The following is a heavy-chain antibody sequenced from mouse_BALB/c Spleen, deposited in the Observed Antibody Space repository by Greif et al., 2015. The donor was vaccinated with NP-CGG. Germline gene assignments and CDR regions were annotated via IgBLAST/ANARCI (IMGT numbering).Heavy chain of an antibody. CDR1: GYTFTSYW. V-gene: IGHV1-69*02. J-gene: IGHJ2*01. CDR2: IDPSDSYT. Sequence: QVQLQQSGAELVKPGASVKLSCKASGYTFTSYWMHWVKQRPGQGLEWIGEIDPSDSYTNYNQKFKGKATLTVDKSSSTAYMQLSSLTSEDSAVYYCARMKGSDRYFDYWGQGTTLTVSS. CDR3: ARMKGSDRYFDY.